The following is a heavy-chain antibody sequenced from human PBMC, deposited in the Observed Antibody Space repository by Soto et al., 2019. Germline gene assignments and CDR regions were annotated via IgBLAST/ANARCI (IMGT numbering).Heavy chain of an antibody. CDR3: ARGFEPGSSSGLYYYYYMDV. CDR2: INHSGST. J-gene: IGHJ6*03. CDR1: GGSFSGYY. Sequence: PPETLSLTCAVYGGSFSGYYWSWIRQPPGKGLEWIGEINHSGSTNYNPSLKSRVTISVDTSKNQFSLKLSSVTAADTAVYYCARGFEPGSSSGLYYYYYMDVWAKRTTVTVSS. V-gene: IGHV4-34*01. D-gene: IGHD6-6*01.